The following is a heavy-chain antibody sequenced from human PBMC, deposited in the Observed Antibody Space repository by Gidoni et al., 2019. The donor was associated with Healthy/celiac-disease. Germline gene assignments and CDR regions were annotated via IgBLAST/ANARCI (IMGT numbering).Heavy chain of an antibody. CDR1: GGSISSYS. CDR3: AREADYGDPFDY. D-gene: IGHD4-17*01. V-gene: IGHV4-59*01. Sequence: QVQLQESGPGLVKPSETLSLTCTVSGGSISSYSWSWIRQPPGKGLEWIGYIYYSGSTNYNPSLKSRVTISVDTSKNQFSLKLSSVTAADTAVYYCAREADYGDPFDYWGQGTLVTVSS. CDR2: IYYSGST. J-gene: IGHJ4*02.